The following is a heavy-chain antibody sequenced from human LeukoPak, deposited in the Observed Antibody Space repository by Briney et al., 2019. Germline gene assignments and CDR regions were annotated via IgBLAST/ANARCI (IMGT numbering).Heavy chain of an antibody. V-gene: IGHV4-39*07. CDR2: ISYSGST. Sequence: PSETLSLTCTVSGDSISISTYYWGWIRQPPGTGLEWIGSISYSGSTYYNPSLKSRVTISVDTSKNQFSLKLSSVTAADTAVYYCARVVLEMATSVRVDYWGQGTLVTVSS. CDR3: ARVVLEMATSVRVDY. D-gene: IGHD5-24*01. CDR1: GDSISISTYY. J-gene: IGHJ4*02.